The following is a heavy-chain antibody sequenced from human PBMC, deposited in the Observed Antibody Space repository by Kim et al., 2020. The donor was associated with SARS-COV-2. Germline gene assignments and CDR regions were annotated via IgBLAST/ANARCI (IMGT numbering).Heavy chain of an antibody. D-gene: IGHD5-18*01. CDR3: AKSYGEYYYYYGLDV. Sequence: ASSVKGRFTMSRYNSKNTLYLQMNSLRDEDTAVYYCAKSYGEYYYYYGLDVWGQGTTVSVSS. J-gene: IGHJ6*02. V-gene: IGHV3-23*01.